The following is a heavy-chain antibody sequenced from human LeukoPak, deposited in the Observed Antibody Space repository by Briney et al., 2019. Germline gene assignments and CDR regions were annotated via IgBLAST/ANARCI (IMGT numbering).Heavy chain of an antibody. D-gene: IGHD2-2*02. Sequence: SETLSLTCTVSGGSISSSSYYWSWIRQPPGKGLEWIGYIYYSGSTNYNPSLKSRVTISVDTSKNQFSLKLSSVTAADTAVYYCARGGDIVVVPAAIPWFDPWGQGTLVTVSS. CDR3: ARGGDIVVVPAAIPWFDP. CDR1: GGSISSSSYY. V-gene: IGHV4-61*01. CDR2: IYYSGST. J-gene: IGHJ5*02.